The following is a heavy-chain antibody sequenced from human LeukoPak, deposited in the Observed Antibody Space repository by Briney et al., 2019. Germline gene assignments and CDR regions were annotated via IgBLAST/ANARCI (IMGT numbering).Heavy chain of an antibody. J-gene: IGHJ5*02. D-gene: IGHD6-6*01. CDR2: ISYSGST. V-gene: IGHV4-59*08. CDR1: GGSISSYY. CDR3: ARQRDYSTSLDP. Sequence: PSETLSLTCTVSGGSISSYYWSWIRQPPGKGLEWIGYISYSGSTNYNPSLKSRVTILLDTSKSQFSLNLSSVTAADTALYYCARQRDYSTSLDPWGQGTLVTVSS.